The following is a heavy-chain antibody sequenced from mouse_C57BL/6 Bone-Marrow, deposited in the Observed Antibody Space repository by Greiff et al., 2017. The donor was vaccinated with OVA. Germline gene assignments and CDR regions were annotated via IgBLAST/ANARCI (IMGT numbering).Heavy chain of an antibody. Sequence: EVKVEESGGGLVQPGGSLKLSCAASGFTFSDYYMSWVRQTPEKRLEWVAYISNGGGSTYYPDTVKGRFTLSRDNAKNTVYLQMSRLKSEDTAMYYCARQAFAYDGGWWYFDVWGTGTTVTVSS. CDR2: ISNGGGST. CDR1: GFTFSDYY. D-gene: IGHD2-12*01. V-gene: IGHV5-12*01. J-gene: IGHJ1*03. CDR3: ARQAFAYDGGWWYFDV.